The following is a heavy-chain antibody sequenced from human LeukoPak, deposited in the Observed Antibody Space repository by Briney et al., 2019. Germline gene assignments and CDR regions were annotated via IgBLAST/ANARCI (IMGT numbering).Heavy chain of an antibody. CDR2: IHHSGST. CDR1: SGSISTGDYY. Sequence: SETLSLICTVSSGSISTGDYYWNWIRQPPGKGLEWIGYIHHSGSTSYNPSLKSRVTISVDRSTNQFSLKVTSMTAADTAVYYCARDTSIAAADYWGQGTLVTVSS. CDR3: ARDTSIAAADY. D-gene: IGHD6-13*01. V-gene: IGHV4-30-2*01. J-gene: IGHJ4*02.